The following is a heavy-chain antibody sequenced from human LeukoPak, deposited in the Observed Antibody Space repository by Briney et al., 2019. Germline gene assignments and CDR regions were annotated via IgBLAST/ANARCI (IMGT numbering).Heavy chain of an antibody. CDR1: GFTFSSYA. Sequence: PGGSLRPSCAASGFTFSSYAMHWVRQAPGKGLEWVAVISYDGSNKYYADSVKGRFTISRDNSKNTLYLQMNSLRAEDTAVYYCARGLGGYGMDVWGQGTTVTVSS. CDR2: ISYDGSNK. D-gene: IGHD3-16*01. CDR3: ARGLGGYGMDV. V-gene: IGHV3-30-3*01. J-gene: IGHJ6*02.